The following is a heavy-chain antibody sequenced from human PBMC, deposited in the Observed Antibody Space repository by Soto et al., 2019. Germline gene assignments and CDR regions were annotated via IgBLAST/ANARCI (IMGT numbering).Heavy chain of an antibody. Sequence: GGSLRLSCAASGFTFSSYSMNCVRQAPGKGLEWVSSISSSSSYIYYADSVKGRFTISRDNANNSLYLQMNSLRAEDTAVYYCAREGGDFNFDYWGQGTLVTVSS. J-gene: IGHJ4*02. CDR2: ISSSSSYI. V-gene: IGHV3-21*01. CDR1: GFTFSSYS. CDR3: AREGGDFNFDY. D-gene: IGHD4-17*01.